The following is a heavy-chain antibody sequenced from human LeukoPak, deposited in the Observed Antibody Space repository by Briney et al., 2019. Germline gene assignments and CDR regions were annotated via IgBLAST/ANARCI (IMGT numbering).Heavy chain of an antibody. V-gene: IGHV1-2*02. CDR3: AREARFLEWLSHPAWFDP. D-gene: IGHD3-3*01. CDR1: GYTFSSYA. CDR2: INPNSGGT. J-gene: IGHJ5*02. Sequence: ASVKVSCKASGYTFSSYAISWVRQAPGQGLEWMGWINPNSGGTNYAQKFQGRVTMTRDTSISTAYMELSRLRSDDTAVYYCAREARFLEWLSHPAWFDPWGQGTLVTVSS.